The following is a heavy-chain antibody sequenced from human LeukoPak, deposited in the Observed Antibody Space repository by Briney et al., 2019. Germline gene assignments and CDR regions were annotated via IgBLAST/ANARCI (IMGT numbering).Heavy chain of an antibody. D-gene: IGHD3-22*01. V-gene: IGHV1-18*01. Sequence: ASVKVSCMDSRGTLSSYAISWVRQAPGQGLEWMGWISGYNGNTNYAQKLQGRVTMTTDTSTSTAYMELRSLKADDTAVYYCASLKNYYDSSGYLVTDAFDIWGQGTMVTVSS. CDR2: ISGYNGNT. J-gene: IGHJ3*02. CDR1: RGTLSSYA. CDR3: ASLKNYYDSSGYLVTDAFDI.